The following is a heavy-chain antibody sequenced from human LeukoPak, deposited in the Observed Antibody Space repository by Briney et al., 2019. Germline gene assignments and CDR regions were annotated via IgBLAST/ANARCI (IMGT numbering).Heavy chain of an antibody. CDR1: GGSISSYY. Sequence: SETLSLTCIVSGGSISSYYWSWIRQPPGKGLEWIGYIYYSGSTNYNPSLKSRITISVATSKNQFSLKLSSVTAADTAVYYCARHSYSTSAGPYDYWGQGTLVTVSS. V-gene: IGHV4-59*08. D-gene: IGHD6-6*01. J-gene: IGHJ4*02. CDR3: ARHSYSTSAGPYDY. CDR2: IYYSGST.